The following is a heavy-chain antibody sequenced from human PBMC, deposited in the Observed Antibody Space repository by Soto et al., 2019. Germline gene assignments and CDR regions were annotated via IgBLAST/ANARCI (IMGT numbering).Heavy chain of an antibody. CDR3: AKGPKGRLEFLEWLLPHDAFDI. Sequence: GGSLRLSCAASGFTFSSYAMSWVRQAPGKGLEWVSAISGSGGSTYYADSVKGRFTISRDNSKNTLYLQMNSLRAEDTAVYYCAKGPKGRLEFLEWLLPHDAFDIWGQGTMVTVSS. J-gene: IGHJ3*02. CDR2: ISGSGGST. V-gene: IGHV3-23*01. D-gene: IGHD3-3*01. CDR1: GFTFSSYA.